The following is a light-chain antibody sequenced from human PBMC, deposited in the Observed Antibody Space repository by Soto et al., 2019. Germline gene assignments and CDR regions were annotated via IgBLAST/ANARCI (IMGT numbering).Light chain of an antibody. V-gene: IGKV3-11*01. CDR2: DAS. CDR1: QSVSSY. Sequence: EIVLTQSPVTLSLSPGERATLSFRASQSVSSYLAWYQQKPGQAPRLLIYDASNRATGIPARFSGSGSGTDFTLTISSLEPEDFALYYCQQRSNWAYTFGQGTKLEIK. CDR3: QQRSNWAYT. J-gene: IGKJ2*01.